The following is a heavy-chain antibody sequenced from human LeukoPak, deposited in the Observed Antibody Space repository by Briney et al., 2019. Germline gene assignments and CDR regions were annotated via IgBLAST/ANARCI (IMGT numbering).Heavy chain of an antibody. CDR2: IRYDGSDK. CDR3: AKDLDCSGGTCHKAFDC. D-gene: IGHD2-15*01. V-gene: IGHV3-30*02. J-gene: IGHJ4*02. Sequence: GGSLRLSRVASGFTLSTYGMHWVRQAPGKGLEWVAFIRYDGSDKFYGDPVKGRFTTSRDNSKNTLYLQMSRLRVEDTAVYYCAKDLDCSGGTCHKAFDCWGQGTLVTVSS. CDR1: GFTLSTYG.